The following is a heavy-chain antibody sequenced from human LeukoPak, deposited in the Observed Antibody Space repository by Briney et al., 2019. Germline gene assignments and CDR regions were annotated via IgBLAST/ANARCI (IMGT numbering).Heavy chain of an antibody. V-gene: IGHV3-74*01. CDR3: ARESGSGYQFDY. J-gene: IGHJ4*02. D-gene: IGHD3-22*01. CDR1: GFTFSSYW. Sequence: GGSLRLSCATSGFTFSSYWMHWVRQAPGKGLVWVSRINRDGSSTNYVDSVKGRFTISRDNAKNTLYLQMNSLRAEDTAVYYCARESGSGYQFDYWGQGTLVTVSS. CDR2: INRDGSST.